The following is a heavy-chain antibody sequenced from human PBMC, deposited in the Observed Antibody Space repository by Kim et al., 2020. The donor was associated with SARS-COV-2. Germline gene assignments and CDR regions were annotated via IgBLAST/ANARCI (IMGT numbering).Heavy chain of an antibody. D-gene: IGHD3-10*01. CDR1: GYSFTSYG. CDR2: ISAYNGNT. V-gene: IGHV1-18*04. CDR3: ARDGLLSFGYPPVY. J-gene: IGHJ4*01. Sequence: ASVKVSCKASGYSFTSYGISWVRQAAGQGREGMGWISAYNGNTKHAQKLQGRVTMTTDTSTTTDYMELRRLRSENTAGYYCARDGLLSFGYPPVYWGQGPLVIVSS.